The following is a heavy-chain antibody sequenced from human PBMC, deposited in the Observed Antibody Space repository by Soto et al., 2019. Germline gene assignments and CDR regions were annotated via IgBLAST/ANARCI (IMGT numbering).Heavy chain of an antibody. CDR1: GSTFRSFA. Sequence: GGSLRLSCAASGSTFRSFAMSWVRQAPGKGLDWVSAISGSGGSTYSADSVKGRFTISRDNSKNTLYLQMNSLRAEDTAVYYCATRGGGSLDYWGQGTLVTGSS. D-gene: IGHD2-15*01. CDR2: ISGSGGST. CDR3: ATRGGGSLDY. J-gene: IGHJ4*02. V-gene: IGHV3-23*01.